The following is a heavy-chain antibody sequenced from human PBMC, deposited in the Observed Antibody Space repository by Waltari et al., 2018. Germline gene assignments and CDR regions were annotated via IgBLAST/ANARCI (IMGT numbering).Heavy chain of an antibody. D-gene: IGHD3-22*01. CDR3: ASYYDSSGYYTSPYYYYGMDV. CDR2: IYSGGST. Sequence: EVQLVESGGGLIQPGGSLRLSCAASGFTVSSNYMSWVRQAPGKGPEWVSVIYSGGSTYYADSVKGRFTISRDKSKNTLYLQMNSLRAEDTAVYYCASYYDSSGYYTSPYYYYGMDVWGQGTTVTVSS. CDR1: GFTVSSNY. V-gene: IGHV3-53*01. J-gene: IGHJ6*02.